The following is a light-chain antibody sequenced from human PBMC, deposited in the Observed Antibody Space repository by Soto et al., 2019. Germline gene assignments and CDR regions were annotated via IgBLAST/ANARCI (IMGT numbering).Light chain of an antibody. CDR2: AAS. J-gene: IGKJ2*01. Sequence: DIQMTQSPSSLSADVGDRVTITCQARQAISNYLNWFQQRPVRAPKLLISAASDLQAGVPSRFSGSESGTDFTLTISSLQPEDFATYYCQQFFDFPFTFGQGTKLETK. V-gene: IGKV1-33*01. CDR3: QQFFDFPFT. CDR1: QAISNY.